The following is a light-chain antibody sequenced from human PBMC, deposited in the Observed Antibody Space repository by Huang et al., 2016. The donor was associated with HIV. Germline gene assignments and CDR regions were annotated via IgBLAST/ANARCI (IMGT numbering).Light chain of an antibody. Sequence: EIVLTQSPGTLSLSPGERAALSCRASQTVSSSYLAWYQQKPGQAPRLLIYGASSRVTGIPDRFSGSGSGTDFTLTISRLDPEDFAVYYCQHYGRSPYTFGQGAKLEIK. V-gene: IGKV3-20*01. CDR3: QHYGRSPYT. J-gene: IGKJ2*01. CDR2: GAS. CDR1: QTVSSSY.